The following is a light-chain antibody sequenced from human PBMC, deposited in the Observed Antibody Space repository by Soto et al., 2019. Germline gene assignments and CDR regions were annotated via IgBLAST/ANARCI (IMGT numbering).Light chain of an antibody. CDR1: QSISDR. CDR3: QQYNSYRWT. V-gene: IGKV1-5*03. CDR2: KAF. Sequence: DFLMTQSPSTLSASVGDRVTITCRASQSISDRLAWYQQKPGNAPKLLIYKAFSLQSGVPSRFSGSGSGKVFTLTRISLHPDDFGMYYCQQYNSYRWTFGQGTKVEIK. J-gene: IGKJ1*01.